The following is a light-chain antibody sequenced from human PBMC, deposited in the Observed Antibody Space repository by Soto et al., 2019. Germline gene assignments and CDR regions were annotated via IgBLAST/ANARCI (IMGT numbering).Light chain of an antibody. V-gene: IGKV1-33*01. CDR3: QQYDNLPLT. Sequence: DIQMTQSPSSLSASVGDRVTITCQASQDISNYLKLYQQKPGKAPKLLIYDASNLETGVPSRFSGSGSGTDFTVTISSLQPEEIATYDCQQYDNLPLTFGGGTKVEIK. J-gene: IGKJ4*01. CDR2: DAS. CDR1: QDISNY.